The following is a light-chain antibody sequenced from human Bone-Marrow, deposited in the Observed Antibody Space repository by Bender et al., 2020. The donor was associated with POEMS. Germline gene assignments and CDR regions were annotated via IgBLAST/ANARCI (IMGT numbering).Light chain of an antibody. CDR2: EVN. CDR1: SSDVGSYNL. J-gene: IGLJ3*02. Sequence: QSALTQPASVSGSPGQSITISCTGTSSDVGSYNLVSWYQQHPGKAPKLMIYEVNKRPSGLSNRFSGSKSGNTASLTISGLQAEDEADYYCCSYAGTTTPNWFFGGGTKVTVL. V-gene: IGLV2-23*02. CDR3: CSYAGTTTPNWF.